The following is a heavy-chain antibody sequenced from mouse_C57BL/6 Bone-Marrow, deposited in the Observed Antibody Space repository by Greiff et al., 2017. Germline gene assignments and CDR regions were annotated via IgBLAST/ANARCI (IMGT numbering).Heavy chain of an antibody. Sequence: EVQRVESGPGLVKPSQSLSLTCSVTGYSITSGYYWNWIRQFPGNKLEWMGYISYDGSNNYNPSLKKRISITLDTSKNQLFLTLNAVTTEDTATYYCASDNYGSSYAWFAYWGQGTLVTVSA. J-gene: IGHJ3*01. CDR2: ISYDGSN. CDR3: ASDNYGSSYAWFAY. D-gene: IGHD1-1*01. CDR1: GYSITSGYY. V-gene: IGHV3-6*01.